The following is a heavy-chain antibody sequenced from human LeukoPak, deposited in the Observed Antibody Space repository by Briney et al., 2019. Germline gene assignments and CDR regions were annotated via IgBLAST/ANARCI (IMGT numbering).Heavy chain of an antibody. CDR1: GFTFDDYA. CDR3: AKDIRYYYGSGSIFGY. CDR2: ISWNSGSI. D-gene: IGHD3-10*01. V-gene: IGHV3-9*01. J-gene: IGHJ4*02. Sequence: GRSLRLSCAASGFTFDDYAMHWVRHAPGKGLEWVSGISWNSGSIGYADSVKGRFTISRDNAKNSLYLQMNSLRAEDTALYYCAKDIRYYYGSGSIFGYWGQGTLVTVSS.